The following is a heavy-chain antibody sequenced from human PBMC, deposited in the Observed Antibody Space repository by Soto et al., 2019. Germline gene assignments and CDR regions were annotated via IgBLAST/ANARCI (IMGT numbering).Heavy chain of an antibody. CDR1: GGSISSYY. J-gene: IGHJ4*02. Sequence: KASETLSLTCTVSGGSISSYYWSWIRQPPGKGLEWIGYIYYSGSTNYNPSLKSRVTISVDTSKNQFSLKWTSVTASDTAVFYCARKGDSSGWYYFVYGGQGPRFTVSS. D-gene: IGHD6-19*01. CDR2: IYYSGST. CDR3: ARKGDSSGWYYFVY. V-gene: IGHV4-59*01.